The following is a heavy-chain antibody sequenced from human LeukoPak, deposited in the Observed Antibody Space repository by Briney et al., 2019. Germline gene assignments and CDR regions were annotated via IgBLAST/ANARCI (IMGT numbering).Heavy chain of an antibody. CDR3: AKDNGRYFDWLPY. CDR2: INTNGSPT. D-gene: IGHD3-9*01. Sequence: GGSLRLSCAASGFTFSSYWMHWVRQAPGKGLVWVSRINTNGSPTQYADSVKGRFTISRDNAKNSLYLQMNSLRAEDTALYYCAKDNGRYFDWLPYWGQGTLVTVSS. V-gene: IGHV3-74*01. CDR1: GFTFSSYW. J-gene: IGHJ4*02.